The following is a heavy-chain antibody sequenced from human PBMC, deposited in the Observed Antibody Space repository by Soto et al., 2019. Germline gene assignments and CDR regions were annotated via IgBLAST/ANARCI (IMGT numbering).Heavy chain of an antibody. CDR2: ISVYNGNT. CDR3: ARVKGSGWLNWFDP. CDR1: CSALSSYA. D-gene: IGHD6-19*01. Sequence: SAKFSCKASCSALSSYAISWLRQAPVQGLEWMGWISVYNGNTNYAQKLQGRVTMTTDTSTSTAYMGLRSLRSDDTAVYYCARVKGSGWLNWFDPWG. J-gene: IGHJ5*02. V-gene: IGHV1-18*01.